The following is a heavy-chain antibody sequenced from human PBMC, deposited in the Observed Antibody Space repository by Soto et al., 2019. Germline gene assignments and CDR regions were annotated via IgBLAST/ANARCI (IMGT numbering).Heavy chain of an antibody. CDR2: IYYSGST. CDR1: GGSISSSSYY. Sequence: TSETLSLTCTVSGGSISSSSYYWGWIRQPPGKGLEWIGSIYYSGSTYYNPSLKSRVTISVDTSKNQFSLKLSSVTAADTAVYYCARRIAARRFDYWGQGTLVTVSS. J-gene: IGHJ4*02. D-gene: IGHD6-6*01. CDR3: ARRIAARRFDY. V-gene: IGHV4-39*01.